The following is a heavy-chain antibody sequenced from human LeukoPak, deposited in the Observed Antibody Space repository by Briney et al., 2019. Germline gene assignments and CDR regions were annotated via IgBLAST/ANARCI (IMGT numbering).Heavy chain of an antibody. D-gene: IGHD3-9*01. Sequence: SQTLSLTYTVSGGSISSGDYYWSWIRQPPGKGLEWIGYIYYSGSTYYNPSLKSRVTISVDTSKNQFSLKLSSVTAADTVVYYCARGGRYFDWLYGMDVWGQGTTVTVSS. J-gene: IGHJ6*02. CDR2: IYYSGST. CDR1: GGSISSGDYY. V-gene: IGHV4-30-4*01. CDR3: ARGGRYFDWLYGMDV.